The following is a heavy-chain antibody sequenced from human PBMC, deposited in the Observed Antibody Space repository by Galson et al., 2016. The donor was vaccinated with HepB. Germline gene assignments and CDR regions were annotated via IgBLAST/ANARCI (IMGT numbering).Heavy chain of an antibody. CDR2: IDPGDSDT. J-gene: IGHJ3*02. D-gene: IGHD2-2*01. Sequence: QSGAEVKKPGESLRMSCEGSGYSFPSHWIAWVRQMPGKGLEWMGIIDPGDSDTRYSPSFQGQLIISVDKSIRTAFLQWRSLKASDTAMYYCARRCYGDEGALDIWGQGTMVTVSS. CDR1: GYSFPSHW. CDR3: ARRCYGDEGALDI. V-gene: IGHV5-51*01.